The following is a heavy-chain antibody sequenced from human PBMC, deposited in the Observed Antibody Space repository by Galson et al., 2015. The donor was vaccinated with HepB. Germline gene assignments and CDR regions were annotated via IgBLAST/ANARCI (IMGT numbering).Heavy chain of an antibody. J-gene: IGHJ6*02. D-gene: IGHD3-10*01. CDR1: GFTFSSYA. CDR3: AREFPGSGYYGMDV. CDR2: ISYDGSNK. V-gene: IGHV3-30*04. Sequence: SLRLSCAASGFTFSSYAMHWVRQAPGKGLEWVAVISYDGSNKYYADSVKGRFTISRDNSKNTLYLQMNSLRAEDTAVYYCAREFPGSGYYGMDVWGQGTTVTVSS.